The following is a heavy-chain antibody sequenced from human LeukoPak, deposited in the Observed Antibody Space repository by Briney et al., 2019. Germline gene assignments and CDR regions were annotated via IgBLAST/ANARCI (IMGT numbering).Heavy chain of an antibody. V-gene: IGHV3-30-3*01. D-gene: IGHD2-21*02. CDR1: GFTCSTYA. J-gene: IGHJ4*02. CDR3: AREAAAYCGGDCWVDY. Sequence: PGGSLRLSCSASGFTCSTYAMHGVRQAPGKRLEWVAVISYDGTNKYYADSVKGRFTVSRDNSKNTLYLQMNSLRPEDTAIYYCAREAAAYCGGDCWVDYWGQGTLVTVSS. CDR2: ISYDGTNK.